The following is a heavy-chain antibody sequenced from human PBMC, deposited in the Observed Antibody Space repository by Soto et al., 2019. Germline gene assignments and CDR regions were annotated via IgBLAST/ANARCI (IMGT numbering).Heavy chain of an antibody. V-gene: IGHV3-7*03. J-gene: IGHJ3*02. CDR1: GSTFSSYW. Sequence: PGGSLRLSCAASGSTFSSYWMSWVRQAPGKGLEWVANIKQDGSEKYYVDSVKGRFTISRDNAKNSLYLQMNSLRAEDTAVYYCARGSDAFDIWGQGTMVTVSS. CDR3: ARGSDAFDI. CDR2: IKQDGSEK.